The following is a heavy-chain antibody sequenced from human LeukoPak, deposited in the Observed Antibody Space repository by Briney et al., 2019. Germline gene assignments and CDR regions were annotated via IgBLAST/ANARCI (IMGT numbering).Heavy chain of an antibody. V-gene: IGHV3-30*02. CDR1: GFVFSSHS. Sequence: GGSLRLSCAASGFVFSSHSMHWVRQAPGKGLEWVAFIGYDGGKTLTADSVRGRFTISRDNSKNTLHLQMNSLRPEDTALYYCAKAAYILTGYYHFDYWGQGTLVTVSS. J-gene: IGHJ4*02. CDR2: IGYDGGKT. D-gene: IGHD3-9*01. CDR3: AKAAYILTGYYHFDY.